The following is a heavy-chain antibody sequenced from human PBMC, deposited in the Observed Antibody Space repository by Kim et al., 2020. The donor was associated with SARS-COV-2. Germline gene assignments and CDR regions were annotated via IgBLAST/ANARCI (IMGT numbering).Heavy chain of an antibody. CDR1: GFTFSSYW. J-gene: IGHJ6*02. V-gene: IGHV3-7*03. CDR3: ARASGSGYEGNYYYYCGMGA. CDR2: IKQDGSEK. D-gene: IGHD3-22*01. Sequence: GGSLRLSCAASGFTFSSYWMSWVRQAPGKGLEWVANIKQDGSEKYYVDSVKGRFTISRDNAENSLYLQMNSLRAEDTAVYYCARASGSGYEGNYYYYCGMGAWGQWTTVTVSS.